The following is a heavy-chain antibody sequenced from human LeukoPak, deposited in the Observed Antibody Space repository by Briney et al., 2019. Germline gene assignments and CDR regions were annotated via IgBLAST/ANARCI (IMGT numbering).Heavy chain of an antibody. J-gene: IGHJ4*02. CDR1: GFTFSSSA. CDR3: AKANGYDSGGNDPYGN. V-gene: IGHV3-23*01. CDR2: ISTSGGST. Sequence: QSGGSLRLSCAASGFTFSSSAMSWVRQAPGKGLEWVSGISTSGGSTFYADSVKGRFTISRDNSKNTLYLQMNSLRAEDTAVYYCAKANGYDSGGNDPYGNWGQGTLVTVSS. D-gene: IGHD4-17*01.